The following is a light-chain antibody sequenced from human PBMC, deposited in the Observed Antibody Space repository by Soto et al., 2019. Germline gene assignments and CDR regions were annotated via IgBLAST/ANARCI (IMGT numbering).Light chain of an antibody. CDR1: QGFNRH. Sequence: DIQMTQSPSSLSASVGDRVTITCRASQGFNRHLNWYQQKPGKAPKLLIYTASSLQSGVPSRFSGSGAGTDFTLTISSLQPEDFATYYWQQTYNTPRTFGQGTQVEIK. J-gene: IGKJ1*01. CDR2: TAS. V-gene: IGKV1-39*01. CDR3: QQTYNTPRT.